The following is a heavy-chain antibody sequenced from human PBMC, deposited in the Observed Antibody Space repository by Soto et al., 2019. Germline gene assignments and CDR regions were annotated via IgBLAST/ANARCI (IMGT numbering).Heavy chain of an antibody. Sequence: GGSLRLSCAASGFTFSTYGMHWVRRAPGKGLEWVAVIWYDGSKKYYADSVKGRFTISRDNSKNTLYLQMNSLRAEDTAIYYCARGNYADSNAFDIWGQGTLVTVSS. CDR2: IWYDGSKK. D-gene: IGHD4-17*01. V-gene: IGHV3-33*01. CDR1: GFTFSTYG. CDR3: ARGNYADSNAFDI. J-gene: IGHJ3*02.